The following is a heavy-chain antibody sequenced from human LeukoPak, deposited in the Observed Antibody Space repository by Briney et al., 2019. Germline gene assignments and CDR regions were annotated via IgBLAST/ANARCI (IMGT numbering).Heavy chain of an antibody. CDR1: GYTLTELS. V-gene: IGHV1-24*01. CDR2: FDPEDGET. Sequence: GASVNVSCKVSGYTLTELSMHWVRQAPGKGLEWMGGFDPEDGETIYAQKFPGRVTMTEDTSTDTAYMELSSLRSEDTAVYYCATDSRGELRHDAFDIWGQGTMVTVSS. D-gene: IGHD1-26*01. J-gene: IGHJ3*02. CDR3: ATDSRGELRHDAFDI.